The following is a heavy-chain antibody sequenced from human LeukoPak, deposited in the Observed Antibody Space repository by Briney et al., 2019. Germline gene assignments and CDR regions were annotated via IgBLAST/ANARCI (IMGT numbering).Heavy chain of an antibody. CDR3: ARDSRSGYYPYYFDY. D-gene: IGHD3-22*01. Sequence: VTVSRKAAAGTFTSYTISLVRQAPGQGIEWMGGIIPIYGTANYAQKFQGRVTITADESTSTAYMELSSLRSEDTAVYYCARDSRSGYYPYYFDYWGQGTLVTVSS. V-gene: IGHV1-69*13. J-gene: IGHJ4*02. CDR1: AGTFTSYT. CDR2: IIPIYGTA.